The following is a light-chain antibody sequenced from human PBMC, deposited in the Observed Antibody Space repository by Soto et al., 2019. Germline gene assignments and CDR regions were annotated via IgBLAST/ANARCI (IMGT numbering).Light chain of an antibody. J-gene: IGKJ1*01. CDR2: DAS. V-gene: IGKV1-5*01. CDR3: QQYNSYSWT. CDR1: QSISNR. Sequence: DIQMTQSPSTLSASVGDRVTLTCRASQSISNRLAWYHQKPGKTPNLLIYDASNLESGVPSRFSGSGSGTEFNLTISSLQPDDFATYYCQQYNSYSWTFGQGT.